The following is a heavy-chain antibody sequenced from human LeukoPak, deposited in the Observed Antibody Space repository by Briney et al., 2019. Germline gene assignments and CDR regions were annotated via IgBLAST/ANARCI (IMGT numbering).Heavy chain of an antibody. J-gene: IGHJ4*02. V-gene: IGHV3-21*01. Sequence: GGSLRLSCAASGFTFSSYSMNWVRQAPGKGLEWVSSISSSSSYIYYADSVKGRFTISRDNAKNSLYLQMNSLRAGDTAVYYCGGSAYCSSTSCYPPFVDYWGQGTLVTVSS. CDR2: ISSSSSYI. D-gene: IGHD2-2*01. CDR3: GGSAYCSSTSCYPPFVDY. CDR1: GFTFSSYS.